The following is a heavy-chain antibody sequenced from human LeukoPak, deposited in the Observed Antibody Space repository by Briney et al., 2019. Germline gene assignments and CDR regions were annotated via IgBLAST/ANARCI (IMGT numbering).Heavy chain of an antibody. D-gene: IGHD4-17*01. V-gene: IGHV3-30*02. CDR2: IRYDGSNK. Sequence: GGSLRLSCAASGFTFSSYGMHWVRQAPGKGLEWVAFIRYDGSNKYYADSVKGRFTISRDNSKNTLYLQVNSLRAEDTAVYYCAKDHNDYGDYQAYYYYMDVWGKGTTVTVSS. CDR1: GFTFSSYG. CDR3: AKDHNDYGDYQAYYYYMDV. J-gene: IGHJ6*03.